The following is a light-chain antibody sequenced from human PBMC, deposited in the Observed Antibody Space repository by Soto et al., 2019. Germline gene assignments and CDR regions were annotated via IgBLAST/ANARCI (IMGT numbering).Light chain of an antibody. CDR3: QQYNTYPWT. J-gene: IGKJ1*01. Sequence: DIQMTQSPSTLSASVGDRVTITCLASQSINTWLAWYRQKPGKAPNVLLYKASSLESGVQSRFNGSGSGTEYTLTISSLHPYDFETYYCQQYNTYPWTFGQGTKVEIK. V-gene: IGKV1-5*03. CDR2: KAS. CDR1: QSINTW.